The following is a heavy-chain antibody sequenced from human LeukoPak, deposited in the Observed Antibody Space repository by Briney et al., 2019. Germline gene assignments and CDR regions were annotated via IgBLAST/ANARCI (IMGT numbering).Heavy chain of an antibody. Sequence: SSETLSLTCTVSGGSISSGGYYWSWIRQHPGKGLEWIGYIYYSGSTYYNPSLKSRVTISVDTSKNQFSLKLSSVTAADTAVYYCARFLRVVRGVSPXYYYGMDVWGQGTTVTVSS. J-gene: IGHJ6*02. CDR3: ARFLRVVRGVSPXYYYGMDV. D-gene: IGHD3-10*01. CDR1: GGSISSGGYY. V-gene: IGHV4-31*03. CDR2: IYYSGST.